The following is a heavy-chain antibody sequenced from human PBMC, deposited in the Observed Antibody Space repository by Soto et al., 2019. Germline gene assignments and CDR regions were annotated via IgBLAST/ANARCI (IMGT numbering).Heavy chain of an antibody. CDR1: GFSLSTSGVG. CDR3: AHQGDDSSEFNWFDH. V-gene: IGHV2-5*02. D-gene: IGHD3-22*01. CDR2: IYWDDDK. J-gene: IGHJ5*02. Sequence: SGPTLVNPTQTLTLTCTFSGFSLSTSGVGVGWIRQPPGKALEWLALIYWDDDKRYSPSLKSRLTITKDTSKNQVVLTMTNMDPVNTATYYCAHQGDDSSEFNWFDHCGHRTLFTTSS.